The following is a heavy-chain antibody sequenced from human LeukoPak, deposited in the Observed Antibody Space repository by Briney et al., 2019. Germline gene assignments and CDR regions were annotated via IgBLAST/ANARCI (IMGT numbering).Heavy chain of an antibody. D-gene: IGHD6-19*01. V-gene: IGHV3-30-3*01. CDR1: GFTFSSYA. Sequence: GGSLRLSCAASGFTFSSYAMHWVRQAPGKGLEWVAVISYDGSNKYYADSVKGRFTISRDNSKNTLYLQMNSLRAEDTAVYYCAKDLGTYIAVAAPFDYWGQGTLVTVSS. J-gene: IGHJ4*02. CDR3: AKDLGTYIAVAAPFDY. CDR2: ISYDGSNK.